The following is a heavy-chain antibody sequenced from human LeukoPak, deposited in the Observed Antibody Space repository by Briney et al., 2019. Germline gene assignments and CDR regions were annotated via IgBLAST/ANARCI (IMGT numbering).Heavy chain of an antibody. CDR2: IWYDGSNK. V-gene: IGHV3-33*01. Sequence: PGGPLRLSCAASGFTFSSYGMHWVRQAPGKGREWVAVIWYDGSNKYYADSVKGRFTISRDNSKNTLYLQMNSLRAEDTAVYYCARGKLAAGTPLDYWGQGTLVTVSS. CDR1: GFTFSSYG. CDR3: ARGKLAAGTPLDY. J-gene: IGHJ4*02. D-gene: IGHD6-13*01.